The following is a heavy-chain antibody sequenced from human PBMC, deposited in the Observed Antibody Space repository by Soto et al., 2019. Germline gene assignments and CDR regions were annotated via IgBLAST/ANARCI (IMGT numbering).Heavy chain of an antibody. V-gene: IGHV1-18*01. CDR1: GYTFTIYG. CDR2: INAYNGNT. D-gene: IGHD6-19*01. Sequence: QVQLVQSGAEVKKPGASVKVSCKASGYTFTIYGISWVRQAPGQGLEWMGWINAYNGNTNYAQKFQGRVTMTTHTPTSTASTELRSLTSDDTAVYYWARDPVAGTSFIYWGQGTLVTVSS. CDR3: ARDPVAGTSFIY. J-gene: IGHJ4*02.